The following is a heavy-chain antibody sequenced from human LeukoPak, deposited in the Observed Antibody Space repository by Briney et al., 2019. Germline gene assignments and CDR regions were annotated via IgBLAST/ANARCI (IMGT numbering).Heavy chain of an antibody. CDR3: ARGGKSGYYYGY. D-gene: IGHD3-22*01. CDR1: GFTFNNYT. CDR2: ISFDGSYT. J-gene: IGHJ4*02. Sequence: GGSLRLSCAASGFTFNNYTLHWVRQAPGKGLEWVTVISFDGSYTYYADSVKGRFTISRDNSKNMLYLQMNSLRAEDTAVYYCARGGKSGYYYGYWGQGTLVTVSS. V-gene: IGHV3-30*14.